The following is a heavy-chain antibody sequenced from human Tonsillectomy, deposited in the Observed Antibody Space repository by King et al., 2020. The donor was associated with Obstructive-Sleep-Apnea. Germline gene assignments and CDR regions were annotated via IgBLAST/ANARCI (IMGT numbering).Heavy chain of an antibody. CDR2: ISPIFGTT. D-gene: IGHD3-3*01. Sequence: VQLVESGAEVKKPGSSVKVSCKTSGGTFSSYAISWVRQAPGQGLEWMGGISPIFGTTNSAQKFQGRVTITADESTSTAYMELSSLRSEDTAVYYCARTPLAKSPEVLRFLEWPLDYWGQGTRVTVSS. V-gene: IGHV1-69*01. J-gene: IGHJ4*02. CDR3: ARTPLAKSPEVLRFLEWPLDY. CDR1: GGTFSSYA.